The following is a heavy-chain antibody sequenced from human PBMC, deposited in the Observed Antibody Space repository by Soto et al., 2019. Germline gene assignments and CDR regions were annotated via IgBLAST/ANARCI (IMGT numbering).Heavy chain of an antibody. CDR3: AKAVVVTANSDYYYHGMDV. CDR2: ISWDGGST. Sequence: GGSLRLSCAASGFTFDDYTMHWVRQAPGKGLEWVSLISWDGGSTYYADSVKGRFTISRDNSKNSLYLQMNSLRTEDTALYYCAKAVVVTANSDYYYHGMDVWGQGTTVTVSS. CDR1: GFTFDDYT. D-gene: IGHD2-21*02. J-gene: IGHJ6*02. V-gene: IGHV3-43*01.